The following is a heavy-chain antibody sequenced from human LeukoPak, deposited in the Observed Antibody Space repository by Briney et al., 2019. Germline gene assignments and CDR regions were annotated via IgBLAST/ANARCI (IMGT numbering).Heavy chain of an antibody. J-gene: IGHJ5*02. CDR2: INHSGGT. D-gene: IGHD6-6*01. CDR1: GGSFNGYY. CDR3: ARGSIADRLSS. V-gene: IGHV4-34*01. Sequence: PSETLSLTCAVFGGSFNGYYWSWIRQPPGKRLEWIGEINHSGGTSYTPSLKSRLTMSVDTSKNQFSLRLNSVTAADTAVYYCARGSIADRLSSWGQGTLVTVSS.